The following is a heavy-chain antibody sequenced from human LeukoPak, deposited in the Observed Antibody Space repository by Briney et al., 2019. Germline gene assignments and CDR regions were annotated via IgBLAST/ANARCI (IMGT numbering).Heavy chain of an antibody. Sequence: GGSLRLSCVASGFTFSSYAMSWVRQAPGKGLEWVSSISGSGGSTYYADSVKGRFTISRDNSKNTLYLQMNSLRAEDTAVYYCAKWAIRGYYYYYMDVWGKGTTVTVSS. J-gene: IGHJ6*03. CDR1: GFTFSSYA. CDR3: AKWAIRGYYYYYMDV. CDR2: ISGSGGST. V-gene: IGHV3-23*01. D-gene: IGHD3-10*01.